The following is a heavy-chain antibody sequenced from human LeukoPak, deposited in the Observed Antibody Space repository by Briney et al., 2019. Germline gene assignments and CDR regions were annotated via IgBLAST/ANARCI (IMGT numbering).Heavy chain of an antibody. V-gene: IGHV1-58*01. D-gene: IGHD6-13*01. J-gene: IGHJ4*02. CDR2: IVVGSGNT. CDR3: AAPRSSWYLEAFDY. Sequence: ASVKVSCKASGFTFTSSAVQWVRQACGQRLEWIGWIVVGSGNTNYAQKFQERVTITRNMSTSTAYMELSSLRSEDTAVYYCAAPRSSWYLEAFDYWGQGTLVTVSS. CDR1: GFTFTSSA.